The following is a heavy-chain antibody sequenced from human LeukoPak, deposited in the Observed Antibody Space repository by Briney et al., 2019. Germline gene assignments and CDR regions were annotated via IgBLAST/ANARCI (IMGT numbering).Heavy chain of an antibody. CDR1: GGSFSGYY. V-gene: IGHV4-34*01. Sequence: SETLSLTCAVHGGSFSGYYWGWIRQPPGEGLEWIGEINHSGSTIYNPALKRRVPISVDTSKNQFSLKLSSVTAANTAVYYWARLTIAGRSDYWGQGTLVTVSS. CDR2: INHSGST. CDR3: ARLTIAGRSDY. D-gene: IGHD6-13*01. J-gene: IGHJ4*02.